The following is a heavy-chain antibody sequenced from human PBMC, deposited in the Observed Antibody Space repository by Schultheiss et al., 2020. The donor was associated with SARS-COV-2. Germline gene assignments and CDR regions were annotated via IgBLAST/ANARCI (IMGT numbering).Heavy chain of an antibody. CDR3: ARIGSGGSCYSGWFDP. Sequence: TLSLTCTVSGGSISSGEYYWSWIRQPPGKALEWLALIDRQNGAFYNTSLKTRLTISKDIFKNQVVLTMRNMDPADTGTYYCARIGSGGSCYSGWFDPWGQGTLVTVSS. D-gene: IGHD2-15*01. CDR1: GGSISSGEYY. CDR2: IDRQNGA. J-gene: IGHJ5*02. V-gene: IGHV2-70*18.